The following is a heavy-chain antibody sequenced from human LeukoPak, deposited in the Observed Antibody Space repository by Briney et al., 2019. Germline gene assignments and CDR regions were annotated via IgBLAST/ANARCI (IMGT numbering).Heavy chain of an antibody. CDR1: GFTFSDYY. Sequence: GGSLRLSCAASGFTFSDYYMSWIRQAPGEGLEWVSYISSSGSTIYYADSVKGRFTISRDNAKNSLYLHMNSLRAEDTAVYYCARDLVSDDFWSGYPFDYWGQGSLVTVSS. CDR2: ISSSGSTI. D-gene: IGHD3-3*01. V-gene: IGHV3-11*04. CDR3: ARDLVSDDFWSGYPFDY. J-gene: IGHJ4*02.